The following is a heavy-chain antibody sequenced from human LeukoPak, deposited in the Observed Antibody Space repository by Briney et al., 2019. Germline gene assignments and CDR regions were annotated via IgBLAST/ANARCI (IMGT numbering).Heavy chain of an antibody. V-gene: IGHV3-23*01. J-gene: IGHJ4*02. CDR3: AKDRSDYGDTYYFDY. CDR1: GFTFSSYA. D-gene: IGHD4-17*01. CDR2: ISGSGGST. Sequence: GGSLRLSCAASGFTFSSYAMSWVRQAPGKGLEWVSAISGSGGSTYYVDSVKGRFTISRDNSKNTLYLQMNSLRAEDTAVYYCAKDRSDYGDTYYFDYWGQGTLVTVSS.